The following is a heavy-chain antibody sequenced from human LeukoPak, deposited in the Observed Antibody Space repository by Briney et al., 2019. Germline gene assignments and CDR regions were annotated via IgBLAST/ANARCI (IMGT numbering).Heavy chain of an antibody. V-gene: IGHV3-21*01. J-gene: IGHJ4*02. D-gene: IGHD3-22*01. CDR1: GFTFSSYS. CDR2: ISSSSSYI. Sequence: PGGSLRLSCAASGFTFSSYSMNWVRQAPGKGLEWVSSISSSSSYIYYADSVKGRFTISRDNAKNSLYLQMNSLRAEDTAVYYCATDYYDSSGYYQNLYYFDYWSQGTLVTVSS. CDR3: ATDYYDSSGYYQNLYYFDY.